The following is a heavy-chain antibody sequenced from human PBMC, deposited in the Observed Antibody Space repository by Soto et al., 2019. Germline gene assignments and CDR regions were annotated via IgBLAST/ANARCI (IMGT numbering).Heavy chain of an antibody. CDR1: GFTFSSYG. V-gene: IGHV3-30*18. Sequence: PGGSLRLSCAASGFTFSSYGMHWVRQAPGKGLEWVAVISYDGSNKYYADSVKGRFTISRDNSKNTLYLQMNSLRAEDTAVYYCAKELEQLWLLLSWGGFDYWGQGTLVTVSS. J-gene: IGHJ4*02. CDR2: ISYDGSNK. CDR3: AKELEQLWLLLSWGGFDY. D-gene: IGHD5-18*01.